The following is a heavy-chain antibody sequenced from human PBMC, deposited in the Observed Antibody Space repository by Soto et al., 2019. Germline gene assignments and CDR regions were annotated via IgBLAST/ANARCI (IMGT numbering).Heavy chain of an antibody. D-gene: IGHD6-19*01. V-gene: IGHV1-46*01. Sequence: ASVKVSCKSSGYTFTSYYMHCVRQAPGQGLEWMGIINPSGGSTSYAQKFQGRVTMTRDTSTSTVYMELSSLRSEDTAVYYCARVTYSSGWSPIPDAFDIWGQGTMVTVSS. CDR1: GYTFTSYY. CDR2: INPSGGST. J-gene: IGHJ3*02. CDR3: ARVTYSSGWSPIPDAFDI.